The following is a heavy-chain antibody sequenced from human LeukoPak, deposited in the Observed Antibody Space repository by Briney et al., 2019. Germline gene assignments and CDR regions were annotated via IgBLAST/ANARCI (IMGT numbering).Heavy chain of an antibody. CDR3: ARSDCSSTSCYNGNWYFDL. V-gene: IGHV4-30-4*01. Sequence: SETLSLTCTVSGGSISSGDYYWSWIRQPPGKGLEWIGYIYYSGSTYYNPSLKSRVTISVDTSKNQFSLKLSSVTAADTAVYYCARSDCSSTSCYNGNWYFDLWGRGTLVIVSS. CDR2: IYYSGST. J-gene: IGHJ2*01. D-gene: IGHD2-2*01. CDR1: GGSISSGDYY.